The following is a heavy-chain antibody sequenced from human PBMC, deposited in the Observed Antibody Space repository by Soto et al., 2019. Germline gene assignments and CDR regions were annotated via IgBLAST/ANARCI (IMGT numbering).Heavy chain of an antibody. CDR3: AGARDPIAAAGNNWFDP. CDR1: GYTFTSYG. V-gene: IGHV1-18*04. Sequence: ASVKVSCKTSGYTFTSYGISWVRPAPGQGLEWMGWISAYNGNTNYAQKLQGRVTMTTDTSTSTAYMELRSLRSDDTAVYYCAGARDPIAAAGNNWFDPWGQGTLVTVSS. D-gene: IGHD6-13*01. J-gene: IGHJ5*02. CDR2: ISAYNGNT.